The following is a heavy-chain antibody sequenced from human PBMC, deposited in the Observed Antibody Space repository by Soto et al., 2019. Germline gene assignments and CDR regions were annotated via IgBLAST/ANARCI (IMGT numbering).Heavy chain of an antibody. CDR3: ARIPPLYTRSGMDV. CDR2: IIPIFGTA. CDR1: GGTFSSYA. Sequence: SVKVSCKASGGTFSSYAISWVRQAPGQGLEWMGGIIPIFGTANYAQKFQGRVTITADESTSTAYMELSSLRSEDTAVYYCARIPPLYTRSGMDVWGQGTTVTVSS. D-gene: IGHD4-4*01. J-gene: IGHJ6*02. V-gene: IGHV1-69*13.